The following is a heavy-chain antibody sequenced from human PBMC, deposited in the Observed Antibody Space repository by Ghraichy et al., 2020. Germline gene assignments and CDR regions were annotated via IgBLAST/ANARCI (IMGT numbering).Heavy chain of an antibody. CDR3: ARGFGSALRFLEWLSPLWAATLDV. Sequence: GGSLRLSCAASGFTFSSYDMHWVRQATGKGLEWVSAIGTAGDTYYPGSVKGRFTISRENAKNSLYLQMNSLRAGDTAVYYCARGFGSALRFLEWLSPLWAATLDVWGKGTTVTVSS. CDR1: GFTFSSYD. V-gene: IGHV3-13*01. D-gene: IGHD3-3*01. CDR2: IGTAGDT. J-gene: IGHJ6*04.